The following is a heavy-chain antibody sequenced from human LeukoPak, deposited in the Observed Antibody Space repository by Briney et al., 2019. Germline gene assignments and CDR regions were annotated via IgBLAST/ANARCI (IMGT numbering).Heavy chain of an antibody. CDR1: GFTFSSSW. CDR3: ARAKYTRSSSWGNWFDP. V-gene: IGHV3-7*03. CDR2: IKEDGTAK. D-gene: IGHD6-13*01. Sequence: PGGSLRLSCAASGFTFSSSWMAWVRQAPGKGLEWVGNIKEDGTAKNYVVSVRGRFTVSRDNAKNSLYLQMNSLRGEDTAVYYCARAKYTRSSSWGNWFDPWGQGTLVTVSS. J-gene: IGHJ5*02.